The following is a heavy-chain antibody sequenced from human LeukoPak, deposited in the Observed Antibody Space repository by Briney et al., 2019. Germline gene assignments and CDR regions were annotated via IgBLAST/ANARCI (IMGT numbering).Heavy chain of an antibody. CDR1: GFTFSSYA. J-gene: IGHJ4*02. CDR3: AKPSHGFEVVVSFDY. V-gene: IGHV3-23*01. CDR2: ISGSGGST. D-gene: IGHD3-22*01. Sequence: GGSLRLSCAASGFTFSSYAMSWVRQAPGKGLEWVSAISGSGGSTYYADSVKGRFTISRDNSKNTLYLQMNSLRAEVTAVYYCAKPSHGFEVVVSFDYWGQGTLVTVSS.